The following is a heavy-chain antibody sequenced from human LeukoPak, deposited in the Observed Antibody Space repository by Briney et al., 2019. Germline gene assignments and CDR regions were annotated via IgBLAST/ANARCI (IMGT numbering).Heavy chain of an antibody. CDR1: GFTFSSYS. V-gene: IGHV3-21*01. J-gene: IGHJ4*02. Sequence: GGSLRLSCAASGFTFSSYSMNWVRQAPGKGLEWVSSISSSSSYIYYADSVKGRFIISRDNAKNSLYLQMNSLRAEDTAVYYCARELIAAAGNFDYWGQGTLVTVSS. D-gene: IGHD6-13*01. CDR3: ARELIAAAGNFDY. CDR2: ISSSSSYI.